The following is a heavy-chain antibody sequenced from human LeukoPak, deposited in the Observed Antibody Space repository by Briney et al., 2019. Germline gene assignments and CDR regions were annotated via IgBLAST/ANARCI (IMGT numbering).Heavy chain of an antibody. D-gene: IGHD6-19*01. CDR3: ARVKYSSGWEFDY. CDR2: IYYSGST. J-gene: IGHJ4*02. V-gene: IGHV4-59*01. CDR1: GGSISGYY. Sequence: PSETLSLTCTVSGGSISGYYWSWIRQPPGKGLEWIGYIYYSGSTNYNPSLKSRVTISVDTSKNQFSLKLSSVTAADTAVYYCARVKYSSGWEFDYWGQGTLVTVSS.